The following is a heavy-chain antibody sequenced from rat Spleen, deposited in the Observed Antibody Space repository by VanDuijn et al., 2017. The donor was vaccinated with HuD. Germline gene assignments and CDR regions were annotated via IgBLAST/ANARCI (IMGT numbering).Heavy chain of an antibody. J-gene: IGHJ2*01. CDR3: TRGGNYDFDY. V-gene: IGHV5-29*01. Sequence: EVQLVESDGGLVQPGRSLKLSCATSGFTFSDYYMAWVRQAPTKGLDWVATISYDGSTTYYRDSVKGRFTISRDNAKSTLYLQMNSLRSEDTATYYCTRGGNYDFDYWGQGVMVTVSS. D-gene: IGHD1-10*01. CDR1: GFTFSDYY. CDR2: ISYDGSTT.